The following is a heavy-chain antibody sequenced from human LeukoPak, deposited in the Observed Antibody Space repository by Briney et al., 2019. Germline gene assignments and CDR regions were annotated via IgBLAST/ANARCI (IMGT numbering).Heavy chain of an antibody. V-gene: IGHV4-59*01. J-gene: IGHJ4*02. Sequence: SETLSLTCTVSGASMNNDYWSWVRQPPGKGLEWIGYLSYSGTTKYNPSFKSRVTISVDTSKNLFSLKLTSVTAADTAVYYCARDPFDWGQGTLVIVSS. CDR1: GASMNNDY. CDR3: ARDPFD. CDR2: LSYSGTT.